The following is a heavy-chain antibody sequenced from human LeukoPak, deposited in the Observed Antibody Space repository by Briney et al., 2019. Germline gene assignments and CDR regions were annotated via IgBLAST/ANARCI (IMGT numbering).Heavy chain of an antibody. CDR3: ARNAAVATSRSWFDP. J-gene: IGHJ5*02. D-gene: IGHD6-19*01. V-gene: IGHV4-59*08. CDR1: GGSISNYY. CDR2: AHYSGST. Sequence: SETLSLTCTVSGGSISNYYWSWIRQPPGKGLEWIGYAHYSGSTNYNPSLESRVTMSVYTSKNKFTLKLSSVTAADTAVYYCARNAAVATSRSWFDPWGQGSLVTVSS.